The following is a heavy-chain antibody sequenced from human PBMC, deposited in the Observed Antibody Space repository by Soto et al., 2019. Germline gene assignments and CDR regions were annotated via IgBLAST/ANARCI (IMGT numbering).Heavy chain of an antibody. J-gene: IGHJ4*02. V-gene: IGHV3-23*01. CDR1: GFTFSSYS. Sequence: EVHLLESGGALVQRGGSLRLSCAASGFTFSSYSMSWVRQAPGKGLEWVSGISGFGGSTYYADSVKGRFTISRDNSKNDLYLQINSLRAEDTAKYPCAKGRSDDWNDGYSYAYWGQGTLVTVSS. CDR2: ISGFGGST. D-gene: IGHD1-1*01. CDR3: AKGRSDDWNDGYSYAY.